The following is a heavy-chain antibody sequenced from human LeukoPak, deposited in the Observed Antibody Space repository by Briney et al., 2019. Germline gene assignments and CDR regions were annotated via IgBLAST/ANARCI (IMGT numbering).Heavy chain of an antibody. J-gene: IGHJ6*02. D-gene: IGHD1-26*01. CDR2: IYYNGNT. V-gene: IGHV4-59*01. CDR1: DGSINSYY. CDR3: ARGRSNYYGMDV. Sequence: SETLSLTCSVSDGSINSYYWNWIWRPPGKGLEWIGYIYYNGNTNYSPSLKSRVTMSVDTSKNLFSLKVSSVTAADTAVYYCARGRSNYYGMDVWGQGTTVTVSS.